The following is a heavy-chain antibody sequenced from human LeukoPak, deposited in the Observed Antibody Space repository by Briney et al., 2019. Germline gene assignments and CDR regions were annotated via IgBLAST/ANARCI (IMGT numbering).Heavy chain of an antibody. CDR2: IYSGGNA. Sequence: GGSLRLSCAASGLTVSSNYMSWVRQAPGKGLEWVSVIYSGGNAYYADSVKGRFTISRDNSKNTLYLQMNSLRAEDTAVYYCARKTGLTWFDPWGQGTLVTVSS. CDR1: GLTVSSNY. D-gene: IGHD2-21*02. J-gene: IGHJ5*02. V-gene: IGHV3-53*01. CDR3: ARKTGLTWFDP.